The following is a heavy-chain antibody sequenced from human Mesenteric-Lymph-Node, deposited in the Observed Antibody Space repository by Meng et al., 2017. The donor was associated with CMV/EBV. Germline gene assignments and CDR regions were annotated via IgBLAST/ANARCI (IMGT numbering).Heavy chain of an antibody. CDR2: IYHSGSA. J-gene: IGHJ4*02. CDR3: ARSSSSWYYFDY. D-gene: IGHD6-13*01. CDR1: GGSVSSGGYS. Sequence: VSGGSVSSGGYSWSWIRQPPGKGLEWLGYIYHSGSAYYNPSLNSRVTISVDRSKNQFSLKLSSVTAADTALYYCARSSSSWYYFDYWGQGTLVTVSS. V-gene: IGHV4-30-2*01.